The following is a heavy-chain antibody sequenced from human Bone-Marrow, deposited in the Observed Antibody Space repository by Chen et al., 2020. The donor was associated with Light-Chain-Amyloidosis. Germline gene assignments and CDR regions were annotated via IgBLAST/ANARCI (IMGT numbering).Heavy chain of an antibody. CDR1: GFTFSSYG. CDR2: IRFDGGNR. Sequence: QVNLVESGGGVVQPGGSLRLSCEVSGFTFSSYGMHWVRQVPGKGLESVASIRFDGGNRKYVDSVKGRFTISRDNSENTLFLQMNSLRAEDTAVYYCARVGCSGGGCYGDWRDYYYYAMDVWGQGTTVTVSS. V-gene: IGHV3-30*02. J-gene: IGHJ6*02. D-gene: IGHD2-15*01. CDR3: ARVGCSGGGCYGDWRDYYYYAMDV.